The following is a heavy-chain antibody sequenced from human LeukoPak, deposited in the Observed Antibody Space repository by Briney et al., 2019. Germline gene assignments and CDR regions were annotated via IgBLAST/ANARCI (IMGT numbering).Heavy chain of an antibody. V-gene: IGHV4-39*01. J-gene: IGHJ6*02. CDR3: ARGPDPGKVGAAIHYYYGMDV. D-gene: IGHD1-26*01. CDR1: GGSISSSSYY. CDR2: IYYSGST. Sequence: PSETLSLTCTVSGGSISSSSYYWGWIRQPPGKGLEWIGSIYYSGSTYYNPSLKSRVTISVDTSKNQFSLKLSSVTAADTAVYYCARGPDPGKVGAAIHYYYGMDVWGQGTTVTVSS.